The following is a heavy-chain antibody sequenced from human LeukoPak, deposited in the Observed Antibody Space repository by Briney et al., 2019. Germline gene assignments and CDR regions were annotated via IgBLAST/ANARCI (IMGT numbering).Heavy chain of an antibody. D-gene: IGHD5-18*01. CDR1: GFSFNSYW. V-gene: IGHV3-7*01. CDR3: AKDVDTVMDWANDAFDV. J-gene: IGHJ3*01. CDR2: IRQDGSER. Sequence: GGSLRLSCAASGFSFNSYWMSWVRQAPGTGLEWVANIRQDGSERYYADSLKGRFTISRDNAKNSLYLQMNSLRAEDTAMYYCAKDVDTVMDWANDAFDVWGQGTMVIVSS.